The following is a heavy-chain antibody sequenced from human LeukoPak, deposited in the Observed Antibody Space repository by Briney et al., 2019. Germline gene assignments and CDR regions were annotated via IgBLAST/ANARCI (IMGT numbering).Heavy chain of an antibody. Sequence: PGGSLRLSCVASGFTFSTYTFNWVRQAPGKGLEWLSYINSGGLTIFYADSVKGRFTISRDDTKNAIYLDMTNLRAEDTAVYYCARDFDYGDYIDFWGQGTLVAVSS. D-gene: IGHD4/OR15-4a*01. J-gene: IGHJ4*02. CDR3: ARDFDYGDYIDF. CDR2: INSGGLTI. CDR1: GFTFSTYT. V-gene: IGHV3-48*04.